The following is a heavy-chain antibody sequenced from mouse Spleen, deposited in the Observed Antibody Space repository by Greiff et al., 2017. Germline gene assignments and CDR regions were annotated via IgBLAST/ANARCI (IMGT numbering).Heavy chain of an antibody. Sequence: EVQVVESGGGLVKPGGSLKLSCAASGFTFSSYAMSWVRQTPEKRLEWVATISSGGSYTYYPDSVKGRFTISRDNAKNTLYLQMSSLRSEDTAMYYCASLTTATDWFAYWGQGTLVTVSA. CDR2: ISSGGSYT. J-gene: IGHJ3*01. CDR3: ASLTTATDWFAY. D-gene: IGHD1-2*01. V-gene: IGHV5-9-3*01. CDR1: GFTFSSYA.